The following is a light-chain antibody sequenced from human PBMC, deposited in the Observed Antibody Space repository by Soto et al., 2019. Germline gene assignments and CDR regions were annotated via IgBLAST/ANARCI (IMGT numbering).Light chain of an antibody. CDR3: QQYNNWWT. Sequence: EIVMTQSPATLSVSPGERATLSCRASQSVSNNLAWYQKKPGQAPRLLIYGASTRETGIPARVSGSGSGREFTRTSSSLQSEDFAFYYCQQYNNWWTFGQGTRVDIK. V-gene: IGKV3-15*01. J-gene: IGKJ1*01. CDR1: QSVSNN. CDR2: GAS.